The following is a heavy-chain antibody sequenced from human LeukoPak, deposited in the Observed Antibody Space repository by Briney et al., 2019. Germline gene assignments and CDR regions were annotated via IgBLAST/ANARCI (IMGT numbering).Heavy chain of an antibody. J-gene: IGHJ5*02. V-gene: IGHV1-2*02. Sequence: ASVKVSCKASGYTFTSYYMHWVRQAPGQGLEWMGWINPNSGGTNYAQKFQGRVTMTRDTSISTAYMELSRLRSDDTAVYYCARDLWQWLVRVSGSWFDPWGQGTLVTVSS. CDR2: INPNSGGT. D-gene: IGHD6-19*01. CDR3: ARDLWQWLVRVSGSWFDP. CDR1: GYTFTSYY.